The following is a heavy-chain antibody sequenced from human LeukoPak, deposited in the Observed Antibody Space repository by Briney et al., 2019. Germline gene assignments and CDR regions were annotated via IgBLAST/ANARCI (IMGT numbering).Heavy chain of an antibody. Sequence: ASVKVSCKASGYTFTGYYMHWVRQAPGQGLEWMGWINPNSGGTNYAQKFQGRVTMTRDTSISTAYMELSRLRSDDTAVYYCARVRGYYDILTGYDGYYFDYWGQGTLVTVSS. V-gene: IGHV1-2*02. D-gene: IGHD3-9*01. CDR2: INPNSGGT. CDR1: GYTFTGYY. CDR3: ARVRGYYDILTGYDGYYFDY. J-gene: IGHJ4*02.